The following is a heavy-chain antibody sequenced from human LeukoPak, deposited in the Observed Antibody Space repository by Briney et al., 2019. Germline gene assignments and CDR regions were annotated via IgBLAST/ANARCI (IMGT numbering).Heavy chain of an antibody. D-gene: IGHD4-17*01. V-gene: IGHV3-30*18. CDR3: AKSTVTDYYYYGMDV. J-gene: IGHJ6*02. CDR1: GFTFSSYG. Sequence: PGGSLRLSCAASGFTFSSYGMHWVRQAPGKGLEWVAVISYDGSNKYYADSVKGRFTISRDNSKNTLYLQMNSLRAEDTAVYYCAKSTVTDYYYYGMDVWGQGTPVTVSS. CDR2: ISYDGSNK.